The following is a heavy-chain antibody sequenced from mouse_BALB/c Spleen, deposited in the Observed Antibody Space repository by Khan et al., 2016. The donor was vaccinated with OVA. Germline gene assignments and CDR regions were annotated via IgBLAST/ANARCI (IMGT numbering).Heavy chain of an antibody. CDR2: INTETGEP. D-gene: IGHD1-1*01. J-gene: IGHJ3*01. CDR1: GYTFTDYS. V-gene: IGHV9-2-1*01. Sequence: QIQLVQSGPELKKPGETVKISCKASGYTFTDYSMHWVKQAPGKGLKWMGWINTETGEPTYADDFKGRFAFSLETSASTASLQINNLKNEDTATYCCARNFLYYYGSSPFAYGGQGTLVTVSA. CDR3: ARNFLYYYGSSPFAY.